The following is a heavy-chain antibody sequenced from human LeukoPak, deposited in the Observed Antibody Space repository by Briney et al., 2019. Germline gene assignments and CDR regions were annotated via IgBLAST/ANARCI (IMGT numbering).Heavy chain of an antibody. CDR2: INPNSGGT. V-gene: IGHV1-2*02. CDR1: GYTFTGYY. CDR3: ARGAHIVVVPAVLRSDY. Sequence: ASVKVSCKASGYTFTGYYMHWVRQAPGQGLEWMGWINPNSGGTNYAQKFQGRVTMTRDTSISTAYMELSRLRSDDTAVYYCARGAHIVVVPAVLRSDYWGQGTLVTVSS. J-gene: IGHJ4*02. D-gene: IGHD2-2*01.